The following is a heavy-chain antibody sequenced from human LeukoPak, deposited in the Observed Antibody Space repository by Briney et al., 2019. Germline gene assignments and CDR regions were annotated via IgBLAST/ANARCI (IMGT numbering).Heavy chain of an antibody. V-gene: IGHV3-74*01. CDR2: INSDGSWT. CDR1: GNYW. CDR3: VSFYETY. Sequence: GGSLRLSCAASGNYWMHWVRQVPGKGLVWVSHINSDGSWTSYADSVKGRFTISKGNAKNTVYLQMNSLRAEDTAVYYCVSFYETYWGRGTLVTVSS. D-gene: IGHD2/OR15-2a*01. J-gene: IGHJ4*02.